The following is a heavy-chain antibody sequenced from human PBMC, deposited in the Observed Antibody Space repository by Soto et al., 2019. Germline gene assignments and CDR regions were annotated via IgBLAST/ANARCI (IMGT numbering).Heavy chain of an antibody. J-gene: IGHJ4*02. V-gene: IGHV3-30*18. CDR1: GFTFSSYG. CDR2: ISYDGSNK. CDR3: AKDRSYDFWSGYYIDY. Sequence: PRLSCAASGFTFSSYGMHWVRQAPGKGLEWVAVISYDGSNKYYADSVKGRFTISRDNSKNTLYLQMNSLRAEDTAVYYCAKDRSYDFWSGYYIDYWGQGTLVTVSS. D-gene: IGHD3-3*01.